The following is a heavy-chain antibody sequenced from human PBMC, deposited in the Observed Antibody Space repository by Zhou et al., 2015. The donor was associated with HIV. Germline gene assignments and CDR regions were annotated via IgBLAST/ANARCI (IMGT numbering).Heavy chain of an antibody. CDR3: ARRSDISDYFDY. V-gene: IGHV1-69*06. J-gene: IGHJ4*02. D-gene: IGHD3-3*02. CDR1: GGTFSSYA. CDR2: NIPISGTA. Sequence: QVQLVQSGAEVKKPGSSVKVSCKASGGTFSSYAISWVRQAPGQGLEWMGGNIPISGTANYAQKFQGRVTITADRSSNTAYMELRSLTFEDTAVYYCARRSDISDYFDYWGQGTLVTVSS.